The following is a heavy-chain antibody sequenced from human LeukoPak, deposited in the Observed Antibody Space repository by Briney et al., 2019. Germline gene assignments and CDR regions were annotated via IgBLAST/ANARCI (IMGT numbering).Heavy chain of an antibody. CDR1: GGTFSSYA. D-gene: IGHD2-15*01. Sequence: GSSVKVSCKCSGGTFSSYAISWVRQAPGQGLEWMGGSIPIFGTANYAQKFQGRVTITTDESTRTAYLELSSLTSEDTAAYYCARTWWPHDRNWSDPWGKGTLVTVSS. CDR2: SIPIFGTA. V-gene: IGHV1-69*05. CDR3: ARTWWPHDRNWSDP. J-gene: IGHJ5*02.